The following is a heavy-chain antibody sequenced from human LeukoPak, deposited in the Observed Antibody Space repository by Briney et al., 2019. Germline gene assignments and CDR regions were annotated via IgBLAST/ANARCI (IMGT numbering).Heavy chain of an antibody. V-gene: IGHV4-59*04. CDR3: ARQIVVVTADAFDI. Sequence: PSETLSLTCTVSGGSISSYYWSWIRQPPGKGLEWIGYIYYSGSTYYNPSLKSRVTISVDTSKNQFSLKLSSVTAADTAVYYCARQIVVVTADAFDIWGQGTMVTVSS. CDR2: IYYSGST. CDR1: GGSISSYY. D-gene: IGHD3-22*01. J-gene: IGHJ3*02.